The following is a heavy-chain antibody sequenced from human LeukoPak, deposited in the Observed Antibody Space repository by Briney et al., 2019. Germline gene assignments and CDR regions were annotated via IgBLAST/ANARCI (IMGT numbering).Heavy chain of an antibody. Sequence: SETLSLTCAVSGGSISSGGYSWSWIRQPPGKGLEWIGYIYHSGSTYYSPSLKSRVTISVDRSKNQFSLKLSSVTAADTAVYYCARGVPYYYDSSGYFHNWFDPWGQGTLVTVSS. CDR3: ARGVPYYYDSSGYFHNWFDP. V-gene: IGHV4-30-2*01. D-gene: IGHD3-22*01. J-gene: IGHJ5*02. CDR1: GGSISSGGYS. CDR2: IYHSGST.